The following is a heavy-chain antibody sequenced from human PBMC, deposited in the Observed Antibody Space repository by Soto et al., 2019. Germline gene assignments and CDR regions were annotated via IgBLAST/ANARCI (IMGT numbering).Heavy chain of an antibody. CDR1: GGTSSSYT. J-gene: IGHJ6*02. CDR3: ARYDHHCSSTSCYYYGMDV. V-gene: IGHV1-69*02. Sequence: SVKVSCKASGGTSSSYTISWVRQAPGQGLEWMGRIIPILGIANYAQKFQGRATITADKSTSTAYMELSSLRSEDTAVYYCARYDHHCSSTSCYYYGMDVWGQGTTVTVSS. D-gene: IGHD2-2*01. CDR2: IIPILGIA.